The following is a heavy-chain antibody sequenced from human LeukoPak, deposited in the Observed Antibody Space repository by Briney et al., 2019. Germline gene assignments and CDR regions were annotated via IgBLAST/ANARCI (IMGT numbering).Heavy chain of an antibody. CDR1: GGSISSSSYY. V-gene: IGHV4-39*01. D-gene: IGHD2-2*02. J-gene: IGHJ6*03. CDR3: ARHPLYPYYYYYMDV. Sequence: PSETLSLTCTVSGGSISSSSYYWGWIRQPPEKGLEWIGSIYYSGSTYYNPPLKSRVTISVDTSKNQFSLKLSSVTAADTAVYYCARHPLYPYYYYYMDVWAKGTTVTVSS. CDR2: IYYSGST.